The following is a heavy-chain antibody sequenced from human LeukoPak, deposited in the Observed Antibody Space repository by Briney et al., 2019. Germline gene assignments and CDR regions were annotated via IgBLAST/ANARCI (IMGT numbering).Heavy chain of an antibody. J-gene: IGHJ4*02. CDR3: AREIFGSGSYPGY. CDR2: IWHDASHT. CDR1: GFSFSTYA. D-gene: IGHD3-10*01. V-gene: IGHV3-33*01. Sequence: PGGSLRLSCAASGFSFSTYAMHWVRQAPGKGLEWVALIWHDASHTLYTDSVKGRFTISRDNSKNTVYLQMNSLGGEDTAVYYCAREIFGSGSYPGYWGQGTLVTVSS.